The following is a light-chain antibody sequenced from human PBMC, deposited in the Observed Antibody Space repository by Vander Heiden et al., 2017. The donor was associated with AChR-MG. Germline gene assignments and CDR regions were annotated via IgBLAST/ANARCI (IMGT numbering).Light chain of an antibody. V-gene: IGLV1-40*01. CDR2: DNH. J-gene: IGLJ1*01. CDR3: LAYDSSRGGFYV. Sequence: QSVLTQPPSVSGAAGQRVTISCTGSTSNIGGGYDVHWYQQLRRRAPTLLIQDNHIRRSGVPARFSRSKSGTSTSLTITGLQAEDEAVYHCLAYDSSRGGFYVFGSGTRVTVL. CDR1: TSNIGGGYD.